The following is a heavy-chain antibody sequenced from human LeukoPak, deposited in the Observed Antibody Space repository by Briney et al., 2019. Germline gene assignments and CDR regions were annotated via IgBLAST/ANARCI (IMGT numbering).Heavy chain of an antibody. CDR2: ISSSADST. CDR1: GFTFSSYA. D-gene: IGHD4-23*01. J-gene: IGHJ4*02. CDR3: AKPLEKYTYGGNFDY. V-gene: IGHV3-23*01. Sequence: QPGGSLRLSCEASGFTFSSYAMSWVRQAPGKGLAWVSVISSSADSTYYADSVKGRFTISRDNSKNTLYLQMNNLRAEDTAVYYCAKPLEKYTYGGNFDYWGQGSLVTVSS.